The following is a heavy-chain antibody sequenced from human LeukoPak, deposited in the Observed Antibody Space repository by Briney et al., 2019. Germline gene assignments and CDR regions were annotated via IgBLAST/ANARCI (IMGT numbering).Heavy chain of an antibody. Sequence: PGRSLRLSCAASGFTFDDYAMHWVRQAPGKGLEWVSGISWNSGSIGYADSVKGRFTISRDNAKNSLYLQMNSLRAEDTALYYCAKNGGSYYYGMNVWGQGTTVTVSS. CDR2: ISWNSGSI. V-gene: IGHV3-9*01. CDR3: AKNGGSYYYGMNV. CDR1: GFTFDDYA. D-gene: IGHD1-26*01. J-gene: IGHJ6*02.